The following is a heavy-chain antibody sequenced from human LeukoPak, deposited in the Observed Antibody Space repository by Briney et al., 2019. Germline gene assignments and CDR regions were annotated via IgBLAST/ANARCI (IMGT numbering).Heavy chain of an antibody. D-gene: IGHD3-3*01. V-gene: IGHV3-23*01. CDR2: ISGSGGST. CDR1: GFTFSNAW. Sequence: GGSLRLSCAASGFTFSNAWMSWVRQAPGKGLEWVSAISGSGGSTYYADSVKGRFTISRDNAKKTVYLQMNSLRAEDTAVYYCARAPATIFGVVTNFDVFDIWGQGTMVTVSS. J-gene: IGHJ3*02. CDR3: ARAPATIFGVVTNFDVFDI.